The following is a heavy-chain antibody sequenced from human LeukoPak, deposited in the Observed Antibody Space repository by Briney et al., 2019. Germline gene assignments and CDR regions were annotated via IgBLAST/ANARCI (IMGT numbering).Heavy chain of an antibody. D-gene: IGHD2-2*01. J-gene: IGHJ6*02. CDR3: AREVVVPAAIRGGDYYYYGMDV. CDR2: IWYDGSNK. CDR1: GFTFSSYG. V-gene: IGHV3-33*01. Sequence: PGESLRLSCAASGFTFSSYGMHWVRQAPGKGLEWVAVIWYDGSNKYYADSVKGRFTISRDNSKNTLYLQMNSLRAEDTAVYYCAREVVVPAAIRGGDYYYYGMDVWGQGTTVTVSS.